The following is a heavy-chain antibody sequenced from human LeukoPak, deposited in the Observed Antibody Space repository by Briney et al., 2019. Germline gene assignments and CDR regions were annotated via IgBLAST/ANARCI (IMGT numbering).Heavy chain of an antibody. CDR1: GFTFRSYW. Sequence: GGSLRLSCAASGFTFRSYWMHWVRQAPGKGLVWVSRINNDGSSTTYADSVKGRFTISRDNSKNTLYLQMNSLRAEDTAVYYCAKEHSSGWSRNVFDIWGQGTMVTVSS. CDR2: INNDGSST. D-gene: IGHD6-19*01. V-gene: IGHV3-74*01. J-gene: IGHJ3*02. CDR3: AKEHSSGWSRNVFDI.